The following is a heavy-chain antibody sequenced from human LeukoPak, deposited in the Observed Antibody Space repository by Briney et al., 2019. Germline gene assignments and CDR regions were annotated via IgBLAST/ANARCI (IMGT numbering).Heavy chain of an antibody. CDR2: IYYSGST. J-gene: IGHJ4*02. CDR3: ARGGLWDHYFDY. V-gene: IGHV4-59*01. D-gene: IGHD5-18*01. CDR1: GGSISSYY. Sequence: SETLSLTXTVSGGSISSYYWSWIRQPPGKGLEWIGYIYYSGSTNYNPSLKSRVTISVDTSKNQFSLKLSSVTAADTAVYYCARGGLWDHYFDYWGQGTLVTVSS.